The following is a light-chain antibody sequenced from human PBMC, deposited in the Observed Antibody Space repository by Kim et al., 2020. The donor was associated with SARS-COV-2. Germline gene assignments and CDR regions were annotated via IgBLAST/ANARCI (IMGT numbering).Light chain of an antibody. Sequence: EIVMTQSPATLSVSPGERATLSCRASQSIGSYLAWYQYKPGQTPRLLIYGASTRATGIPARFSGSGSGTGFTLTITSLQSEDFAVYFCQQYNDWPPVYTFGQGTKLDI. J-gene: IGKJ2*01. CDR3: QQYNDWPPVYT. CDR2: GAS. CDR1: QSIGSY. V-gene: IGKV3-15*01.